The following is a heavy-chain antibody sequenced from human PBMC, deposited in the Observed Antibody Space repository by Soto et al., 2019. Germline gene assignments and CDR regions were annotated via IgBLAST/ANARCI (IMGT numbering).Heavy chain of an antibody. CDR1: GGSISSSDYY. D-gene: IGHD1-7*01. J-gene: IGHJ4*02. CDR3: ARGRTGTTYPLFDY. Sequence: PSETLSLTCTVSGGSISSSDYYWSWIRQPPGKGLEWIGYIYYSGRTYYNPSLRSRVTISVDTSKNQFSLKLSSVTAADTAVYYWARGRTGTTYPLFDYWGQGTLVTVSS. CDR2: IYYSGRT. V-gene: IGHV4-30-4*01.